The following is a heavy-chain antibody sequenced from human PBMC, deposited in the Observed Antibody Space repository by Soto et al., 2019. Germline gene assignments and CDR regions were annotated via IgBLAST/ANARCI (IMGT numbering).Heavy chain of an antibody. J-gene: IGHJ3*02. CDR3: ARDDAFDNENGFDM. CDR2: IVSDGSAI. CDR1: GFPFSFYG. V-gene: IGHV3-33*01. Sequence: PGGSLRLSCAVSGFPFSFYGFHWVRQSPGKGLEWLGVIVSDGSAIYHADSLEGRFFISRDNSKDILYLQMNSLRVEDTAVYYCARDDAFDNENGFDMWGQGTMVTVSS. D-gene: IGHD3-3*02.